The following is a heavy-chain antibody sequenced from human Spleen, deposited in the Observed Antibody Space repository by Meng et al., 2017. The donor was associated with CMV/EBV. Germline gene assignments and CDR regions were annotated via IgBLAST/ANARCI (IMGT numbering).Heavy chain of an antibody. V-gene: IGHV2-5*02. J-gene: IGHJ5*02. CDR3: AHKHAAGGNWFDP. D-gene: IGHD6-13*01. CDR1: GFSLSTSGWA. CDR2: IYWDDDK. Sequence: QITLKESGPTLVKPTQTLTLTCTFSGFSLSTSGWAVGWIRQPPGKALEWVALIYWDDDKRYSPSLTGRVSITKGASNNQVVLTLTNMHPEDTGTYYCAHKHAAGGNWFDPWGQGTLVTVSS.